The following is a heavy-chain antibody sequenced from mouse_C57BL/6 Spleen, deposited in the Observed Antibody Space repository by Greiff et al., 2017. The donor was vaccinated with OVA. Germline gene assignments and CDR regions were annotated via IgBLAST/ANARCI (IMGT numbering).Heavy chain of an antibody. D-gene: IGHD2-5*01. Sequence: EVQRVESGGGLVKPGGSLKLSCAASGFTFSDYGMHWVRQAPEKGLEWVAYISSGSSTNYYADTVNGRFTISRDNAKNTLFLQMTSLKSEDTAMYYCARGDYSNPSFAYWGQGTLVTVSA. CDR2: ISSGSSTN. J-gene: IGHJ3*01. CDR3: ARGDYSNPSFAY. V-gene: IGHV5-17*01. CDR1: GFTFSDYG.